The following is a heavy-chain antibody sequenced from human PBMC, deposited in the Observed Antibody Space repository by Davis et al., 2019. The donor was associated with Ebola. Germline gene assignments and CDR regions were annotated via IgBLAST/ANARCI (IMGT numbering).Heavy chain of an antibody. Sequence: PGGSLRLSCAASGFTFSSYSMNWVRQAPGKGLEWVSSISSSSSYIYYADSVKGRFTISRDNAKNSLYLQMNSLRAEDTAVYYCARDEYYYGSGSYYTYFDYWGQGTLVTVSS. J-gene: IGHJ4*02. D-gene: IGHD3-10*01. CDR1: GFTFSSYS. CDR2: ISSSSSYI. V-gene: IGHV3-21*01. CDR3: ARDEYYYGSGSYYTYFDY.